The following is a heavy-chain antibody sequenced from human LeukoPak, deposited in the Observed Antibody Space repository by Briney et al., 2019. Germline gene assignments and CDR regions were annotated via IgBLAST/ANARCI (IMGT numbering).Heavy chain of an antibody. CDR3: AWGGDYFDF. CDR1: GFTFSDAW. Sequence: GGSLRLSCSASGFTFSDAWMGWVRQAPGMGLEWVGRIKSKANGETTHFAAPVKGRFTISRDDSKNTLYLQMNGLKTEDTAVYYCAWGGDYFDFWGRGTLVTVSS. V-gene: IGHV3-15*01. D-gene: IGHD3-16*01. J-gene: IGHJ4*02. CDR2: IKSKANGETT.